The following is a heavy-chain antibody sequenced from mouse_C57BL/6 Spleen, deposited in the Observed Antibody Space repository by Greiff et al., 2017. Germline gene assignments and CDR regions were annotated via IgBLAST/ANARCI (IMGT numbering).Heavy chain of an antibody. D-gene: IGHD5-1-1*01. CDR1: GFSFNTYA. CDR2: IRSKSNNYAT. Sequence: EVKLMESGGGLVQPKGSLKLSCAASGFSFNTYAMNWVRQAPGKGLEWVARIRSKSNNYATYYADAVKDRFTISRDDSESMLYLQMNNLKTEDTAMYYCVREAYRGFDYWGQGTTLTVSS. CDR3: VREAYRGFDY. V-gene: IGHV10-1*01. J-gene: IGHJ2*01.